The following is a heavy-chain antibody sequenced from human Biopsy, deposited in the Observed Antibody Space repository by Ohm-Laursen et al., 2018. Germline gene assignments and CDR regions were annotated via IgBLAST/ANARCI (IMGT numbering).Heavy chain of an antibody. CDR3: ASMPAAIHEPNYSYYGMHV. D-gene: IGHD2-2*02. J-gene: IGHJ6*02. CDR1: GGSVNSYS. CDR2: IYYSGSI. V-gene: IGHV4-59*08. Sequence: SETLSLTCPVSGGSVNSYSWSWIRQPPGKGLEWIGHIYYSGSINYNPSLKSRVTISPDTSKNQFSLKLSSVTAADMAVYYCASMPAAIHEPNYSYYGMHVWGQGTTVTVSS.